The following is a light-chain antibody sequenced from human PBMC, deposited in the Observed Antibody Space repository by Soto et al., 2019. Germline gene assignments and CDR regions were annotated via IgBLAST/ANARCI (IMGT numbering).Light chain of an antibody. CDR3: QQYNTYWT. J-gene: IGKJ1*01. V-gene: IGKV1-5*01. CDR2: DAF. Sequence: DIQMTQSPSTLSASVGDRVTVTCRASQSISTWLAWYQQKPGKAPKLLIYDAFSLESGVPSRFSGSGSGTEFTLTISSLQADDSATYYCQQYNTYWTFGQGTKVDIK. CDR1: QSISTW.